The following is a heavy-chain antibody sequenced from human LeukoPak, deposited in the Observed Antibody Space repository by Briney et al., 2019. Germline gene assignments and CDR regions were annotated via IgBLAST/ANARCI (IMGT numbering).Heavy chain of an antibody. CDR3: AISSGGPYYFDF. Sequence: PGGSLSLSCAASGFTVSSNYMSWVRQAPWKGLEWVSVVSSGGSTYYADSVKGRFTLSRDNSKNTLYLQMNTLRADDTAVYYCAISSGGPYYFDFWGQGTLVTVSS. V-gene: IGHV3-53*01. J-gene: IGHJ4*02. CDR1: GFTVSSNY. D-gene: IGHD2-15*01. CDR2: VSSGGST.